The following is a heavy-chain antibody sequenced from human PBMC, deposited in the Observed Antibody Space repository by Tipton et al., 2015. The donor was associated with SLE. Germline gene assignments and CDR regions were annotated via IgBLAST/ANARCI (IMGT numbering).Heavy chain of an antibody. J-gene: IGHJ6*02. CDR2: IYSRGST. CDR3: AKDLSYYDSSGFGVYYYYYGMDV. Sequence: SLRLSCAASGFTFSTYGMNWVRQAPGKGLEWVSVIYSRGSTYYADSVKGRFTISRDNSKNKLYLQMNSLRAEDTAVYYCAKDLSYYDSSGFGVYYYYYGMDVCVQGTPVSVSS. CDR1: GFTFSTYG. V-gene: IGHV3-23*03. D-gene: IGHD3-22*01.